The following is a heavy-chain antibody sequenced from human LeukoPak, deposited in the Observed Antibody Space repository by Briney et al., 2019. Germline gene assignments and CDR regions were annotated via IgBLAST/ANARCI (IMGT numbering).Heavy chain of an antibody. CDR3: AREICRSANCFHMDV. D-gene: IGHD2-2*01. CDR2: TYYRSKWFN. J-gene: IGHJ6*03. V-gene: IGHV6-1*01. CDR1: GDSVSSNSAA. Sequence: SQTLSLTCAISGDSVSSNSAAWTWIRQSPSRGLEWLGRTYYRSKWFNDYAVSVKSRITINPDTSKNQFSLQLNSVTPEDTAVYYCAREICRSANCFHMDVWGKGTTVTVSS.